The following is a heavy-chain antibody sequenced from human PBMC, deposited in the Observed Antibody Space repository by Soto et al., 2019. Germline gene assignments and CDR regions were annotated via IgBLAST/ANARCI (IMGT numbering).Heavy chain of an antibody. Sequence: SETIALTCTVSGGSTSSYYWNWIRQPPGKGLEWLGYIYYSGSTNYHPSLKSRVTISVDTSKNQFSLKLTSVTAADTAIYYCARDRQQKWVDWDQGSRVTVPS. CDR2: IYYSGST. J-gene: IGHJ4*02. D-gene: IGHD6-13*01. CDR3: ARDRQQKWVD. CDR1: GGSTSSYY. V-gene: IGHV4-59*01.